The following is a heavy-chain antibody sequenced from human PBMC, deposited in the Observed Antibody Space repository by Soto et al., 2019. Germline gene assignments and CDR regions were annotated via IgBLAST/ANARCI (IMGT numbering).Heavy chain of an antibody. D-gene: IGHD5-12*01. J-gene: IGHJ4*02. CDR2: VTDTGGDA. Sequence: GGSLRLSCVASGITFGSRAMSWVRQAPGEGLEWVSTVTDTGGDAKYADSVRGRFTISRDTSKDTLYLQMNSLRAEDTAVYYCAKRTGLSGSNGSFVYWDPGTLVTVSS. CDR1: GITFGSRA. V-gene: IGHV3-23*01. CDR3: AKRTGLSGSNGSFVY.